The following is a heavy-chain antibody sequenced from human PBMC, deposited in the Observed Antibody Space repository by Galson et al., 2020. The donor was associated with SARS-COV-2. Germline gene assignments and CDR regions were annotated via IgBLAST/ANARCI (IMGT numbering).Heavy chain of an antibody. J-gene: IGHJ6*02. V-gene: IGHV4-59*01. CDR2: ISYSGSA. CDR3: ARDPAPLYGDNYYYGMDV. D-gene: IGHD4-17*01. CDR1: GGSISSYY. Sequence: ETSETLSLTCTVSGGSISSYYWSWIRQPPGKGLEWIGYISYSGSANYNPSLRSRVTISVALSKNQFSLTVTSVTAADTAVYYCARDPAPLYGDNYYYGMDVWGRGTTVTVSS.